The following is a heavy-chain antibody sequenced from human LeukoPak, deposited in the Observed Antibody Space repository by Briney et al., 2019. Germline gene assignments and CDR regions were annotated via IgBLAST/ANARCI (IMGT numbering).Heavy chain of an antibody. D-gene: IGHD6-13*01. CDR1: GGSLSGYY. CDR2: INHSGST. CDR3: AIVSAAGNGGY. J-gene: IGHJ4*02. Sequence: NASETLSLTCAVYGGSLSGYYWSWIRQPPGKGMEWIGEINHSGSTNYNPTIKSQDLISVDTSKYHFSLKLRSVTAAHTDGYYCAIVSAAGNGGYRGQGTLVTVSS. V-gene: IGHV4-34*01.